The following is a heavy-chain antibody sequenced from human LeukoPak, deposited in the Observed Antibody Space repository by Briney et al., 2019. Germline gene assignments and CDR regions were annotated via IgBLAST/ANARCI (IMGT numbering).Heavy chain of an antibody. J-gene: IGHJ4*02. CDR1: GYTLTELS. CDR2: FDPEDGET. V-gene: IGHV1-24*01. D-gene: IGHD1-26*01. Sequence: ASVKVSCKVSGYTLTELSMRWVRQAPGNGLEWMGGFDPEDGETIYAQKFQGRVTMTEDTSTDTAYMELSSLRSEDTAVYYCATLYSGSYDYWGQGTLVTVSS. CDR3: ATLYSGSYDY.